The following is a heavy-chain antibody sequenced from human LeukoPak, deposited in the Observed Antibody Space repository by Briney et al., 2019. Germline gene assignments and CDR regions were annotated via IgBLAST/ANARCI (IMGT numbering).Heavy chain of an antibody. CDR1: GYSISSGYY. Sequence: PSETLSLTCAASGYSISSGYYWGWIRQPPGKGLEWIGSIYHSGSTYYNPSLKSRVTISVDTSKNQFSLKLSSVTAADTAVYYCARLRVVPAARFDPWGQGTLVTVSS. J-gene: IGHJ5*02. D-gene: IGHD2-2*01. V-gene: IGHV4-38-2*01. CDR3: ARLRVVPAARFDP. CDR2: IYHSGST.